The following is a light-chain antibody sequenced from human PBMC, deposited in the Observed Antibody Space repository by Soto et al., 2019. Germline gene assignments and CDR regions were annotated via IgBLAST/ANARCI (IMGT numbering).Light chain of an antibody. CDR3: QQYVSSVT. V-gene: IGKV3-20*01. CDR2: GAS. CDR1: QSVDSTF. Sequence: EIVLTQSPGSLSLSPGERATLSCRASQSVDSTFFAWYQPKPGQAPRLPIYGASKRATGISDKFSGSGSGTDFPLTISRLEPEDFAVYYCQQYVSSVTFGQGTKVEI. J-gene: IGKJ1*01.